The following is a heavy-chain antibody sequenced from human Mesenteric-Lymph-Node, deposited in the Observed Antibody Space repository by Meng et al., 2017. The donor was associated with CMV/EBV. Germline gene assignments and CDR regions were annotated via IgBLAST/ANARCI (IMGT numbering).Heavy chain of an antibody. J-gene: IGHJ4*02. Sequence: QLSPSCAGLVNSTHNLSVTCIICGDSISSNNAAWNWIRQPPSRGLESLGRTYYRSESYNDYAVSVKSRISVNLDTSKNQLSLHLNFVTPEDTAAYYCAYFGDLPPLWWGQGTLVTVSS. CDR1: GDSISSNNAA. D-gene: IGHD3-16*01. CDR2: TYYRSESYN. V-gene: IGHV6-1*01. CDR3: AYFGDLPPLW.